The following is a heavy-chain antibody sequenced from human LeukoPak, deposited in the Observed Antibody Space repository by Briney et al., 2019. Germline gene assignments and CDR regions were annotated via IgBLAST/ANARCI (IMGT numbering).Heavy chain of an antibody. CDR1: GYTFTSYD. CDR3: TRGKWLDH. D-gene: IGHD6-19*01. CDR2: MNPNSGNT. J-gene: IGHJ4*02. Sequence: ASVKVSCKASGYTFTSYDINWVRQATGQGLEWMGRMNPNSGNTGYEKKFQGRVTMTRDTSISTAYVELSSLRSEDTVVYDCTRGKWLDHWGQGPLVTVSS. V-gene: IGHV1-8*01.